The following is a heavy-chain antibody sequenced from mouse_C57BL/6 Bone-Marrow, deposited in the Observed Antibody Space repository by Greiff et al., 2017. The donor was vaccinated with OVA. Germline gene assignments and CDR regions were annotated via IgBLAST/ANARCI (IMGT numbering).Heavy chain of an antibody. CDR1: GYSITSGYY. CDR3: ARDGGFAY. Sequence: VQLQQSGPGLVKPSQSLSLTCSVTGYSITSGYYWNWIRQFPGNKLEWMGYISYDGSNNYNPSLKNRISITRDTSKNQFFLKLNSVTTEDTATYYCARDGGFAYWGQGTLVTVSA. J-gene: IGHJ3*01. V-gene: IGHV3-6*01. CDR2: ISYDGSN.